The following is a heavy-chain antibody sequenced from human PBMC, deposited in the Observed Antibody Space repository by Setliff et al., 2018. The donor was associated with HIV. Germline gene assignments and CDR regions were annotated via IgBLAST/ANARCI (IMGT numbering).Heavy chain of an antibody. J-gene: IGHJ4*02. Sequence: GESLKISCEGSGYSFTNDWIAWVRQMPGKGLEWMGFIYPGDSDTRYSPSFQGQVTISVDKSINTAYLQWSSLKASDTAMYYCARLGAVPKMEAFDYWGQGTLVTVSS. V-gene: IGHV5-51*01. CDR3: ARLGAVPKMEAFDY. CDR1: GYSFTNDW. D-gene: IGHD1-26*01. CDR2: IYPGDSDT.